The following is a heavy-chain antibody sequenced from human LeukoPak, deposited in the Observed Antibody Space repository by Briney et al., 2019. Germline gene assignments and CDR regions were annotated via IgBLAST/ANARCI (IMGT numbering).Heavy chain of an antibody. V-gene: IGHV4-34*01. D-gene: IGHD3-10*01. CDR1: GGSLSGYY. CDR2: INHSGST. Sequence: SETLSLTCAVYGGSLSGYYWSWIRQPPGKGLEWIGEINHSGSTNYNPSLKSRVTISVDTSKNQCSLKLSSVTAADTAVYYCARGGGFGNYWGQGTLVTVSS. CDR3: ARGGGFGNY. J-gene: IGHJ4*02.